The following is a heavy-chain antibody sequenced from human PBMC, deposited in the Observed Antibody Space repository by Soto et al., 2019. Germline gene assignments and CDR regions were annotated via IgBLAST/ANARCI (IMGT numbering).Heavy chain of an antibody. D-gene: IGHD4-17*01. CDR3: AREGEDYGYYERAFDI. CDR1: GFTFRSYS. J-gene: IGHJ3*02. V-gene: IGHV3-21*01. CDR2: ISTTSSYI. Sequence: ESGGGLVKPGGSLRLSCEASGFTFRSYSMNWVRQAPGKGLEWVSSISTTSSYIYYGDSVKGRFTLSRDNAKNSLFLQMNSLRAEDTAIYYCAREGEDYGYYERAFDIWGQGTTVTVSS.